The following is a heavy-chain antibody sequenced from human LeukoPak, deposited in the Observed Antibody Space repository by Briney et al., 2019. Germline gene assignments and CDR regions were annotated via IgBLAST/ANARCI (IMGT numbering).Heavy chain of an antibody. D-gene: IGHD6-19*01. CDR1: GFTFSNYA. CDR3: ARDLGQWQWLVPFDS. Sequence: GGSLRLSCAASGFTFSNYAMSWVRQAPGKGLEWVSSISSSASYTNYAGSVKGRFTISRDNAKNSLSLQMSSLRAEDTAVYYCARDLGQWQWLVPFDSWGQGTLVTVSS. V-gene: IGHV3-21*01. J-gene: IGHJ4*02. CDR2: ISSSASYT.